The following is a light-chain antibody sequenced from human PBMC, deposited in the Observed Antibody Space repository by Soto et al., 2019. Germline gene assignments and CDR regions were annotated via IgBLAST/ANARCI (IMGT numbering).Light chain of an antibody. J-gene: IGLJ3*02. CDR1: SSSIGTNT. Sequence: QPVLTQPPSASGTPGQRVTISCSGSSSSIGTNTVSWYQQLPGTAPKLLIYNNNQRPPGGPGRFSGSKSGTSASLAISGLQSEDEGHYYCAAWDDSLNGFWVFGGGTKVTVL. CDR2: NNN. CDR3: AAWDDSLNGFWV. V-gene: IGLV1-44*01.